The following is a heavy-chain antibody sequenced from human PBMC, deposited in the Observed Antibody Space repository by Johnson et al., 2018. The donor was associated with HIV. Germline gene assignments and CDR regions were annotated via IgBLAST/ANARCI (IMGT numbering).Heavy chain of an antibody. CDR2: IYSGGST. D-gene: IGHD6-19*01. Sequence: VQLVESGGGLIQPGGSLRLSCAASGFTVSSNYMSWVRQAPGKGLEWVSVIYSGGSTYYADSVKGRFTISRDNAKNSLYLQMNSLRGEDTAVYYCARRRVAGDDAFDMWGQVTMVTVSS. CDR1: GFTVSSNY. CDR3: ARRRVAGDDAFDM. J-gene: IGHJ3*02. V-gene: IGHV3-53*01.